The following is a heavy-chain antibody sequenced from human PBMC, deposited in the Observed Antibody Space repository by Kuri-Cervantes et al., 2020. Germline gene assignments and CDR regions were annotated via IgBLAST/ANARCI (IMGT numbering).Heavy chain of an antibody. CDR3: ARGGGRVSPSAIGYAFDL. V-gene: IGHV3-13*01. CDR1: GFTFSSFD. J-gene: IGHJ3*01. CDR2: IGTTGDT. D-gene: IGHD2-2*01. Sequence: GGSLRLSCAASGFTFSSFDMHWVRQATGKGLEWVSAIGTTGDTSYPDSVKGRFIISRENAKNSLYLQMNSLRAGDTAIYYCARGGGRVSPSAIGYAFDLWGQGTLVTVSS.